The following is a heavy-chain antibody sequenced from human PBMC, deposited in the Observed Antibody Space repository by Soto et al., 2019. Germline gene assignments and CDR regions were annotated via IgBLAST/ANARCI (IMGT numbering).Heavy chain of an antibody. CDR3: AREEKQLSRYGGDFDY. Sequence: QVQLQESGPGLVKPSETLSLTCTVSDGSVNSGNYYWSWIRQPPGKGPEWIRHIYYIGSTNYNPSLTSRVTISVDTSKTQFSLKVTSVTAADTAVYFCAREEKQLSRYGGDFDYWGQGILVTVSS. CDR1: DGSVNSGNYY. D-gene: IGHD3-16*01. V-gene: IGHV4-61*01. J-gene: IGHJ4*02. CDR2: IYYIGST.